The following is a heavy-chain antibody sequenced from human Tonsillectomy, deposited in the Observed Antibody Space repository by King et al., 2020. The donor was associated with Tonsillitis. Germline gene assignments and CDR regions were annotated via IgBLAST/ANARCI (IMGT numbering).Heavy chain of an antibody. CDR2: VIPILDVA. D-gene: IGHD5-12*01. Sequence: VQLVESGAEVKKPGSSVKVSCKASGGTFSSYAISWVRQAPGQGPEWMGRVIPILDVANHAQKFQGRVTITADKSTSTAYMELSSLRSDDTAVYYCARDPRLGYDHDAFDIWGQGTMVTVSS. V-gene: IGHV1-69*09. CDR3: ARDPRLGYDHDAFDI. CDR1: GGTFSSYA. J-gene: IGHJ3*02.